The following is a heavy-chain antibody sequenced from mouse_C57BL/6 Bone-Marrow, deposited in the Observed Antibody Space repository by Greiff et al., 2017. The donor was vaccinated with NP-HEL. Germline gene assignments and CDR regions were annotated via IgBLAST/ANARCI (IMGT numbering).Heavy chain of an antibody. CDR2: ITPGSGGT. CDR1: GYAFTNSL. J-gene: IGHJ1*03. Sequence: VQLQQSGAELVRPGTSVKVSCKASGYAFTNSLIAWVKQRPGQGLAWIRVITPGSGGTTYNEKFKGKAELTTDKSSSTAYMQLSSLTSEDSAVYCCARGVACGYFDVWGTGTTVTVPS. CDR3: ARGVACGYFDV. D-gene: IGHD1-1*02. V-gene: IGHV1-54*01.